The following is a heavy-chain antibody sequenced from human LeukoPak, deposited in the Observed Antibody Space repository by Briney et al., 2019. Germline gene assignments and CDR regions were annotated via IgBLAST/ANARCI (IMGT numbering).Heavy chain of an antibody. V-gene: IGHV3-21*01. CDR3: ARDRLGYSGYDFDY. D-gene: IGHD5-12*01. CDR1: GFTFSSYS. J-gene: IGHJ4*02. Sequence: PGGSLRLSCAASGFTFSSYSMNWVRQAPGKGLEWVSSISSSSSYIYYADSVKGRFTIPRDNAKNSLYLQMNSLRAEDTAVYYCARDRLGYSGYDFDYWGQGTLVTVSS. CDR2: ISSSSSYI.